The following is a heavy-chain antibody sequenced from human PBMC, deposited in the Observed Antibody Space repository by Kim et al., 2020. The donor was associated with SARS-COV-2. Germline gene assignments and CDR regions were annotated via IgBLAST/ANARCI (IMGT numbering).Heavy chain of an antibody. V-gene: IGHV3-30*03. J-gene: IGHJ4*02. D-gene: IGHD1-26*01. CDR1: GFTFSNYA. CDR3: RFPGFNSHYFDY. Sequence: GGSLILSCAASGFTFSNYAMHWVRQVPGKGLEWVALISYDGTKEYYADSVKGRFTISRDNSKKTLYLQMNSLRAEDTAVYHCRFPGFNSHYFDYWGQGTL. CDR2: ISYDGTKE.